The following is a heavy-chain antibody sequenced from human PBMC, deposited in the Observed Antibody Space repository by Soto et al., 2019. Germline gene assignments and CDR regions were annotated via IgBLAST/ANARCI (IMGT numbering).Heavy chain of an antibody. D-gene: IGHD4-17*01. Sequence: ASVKVSCKASGYTFTGYYMHWVRQAPGQGLEWMGWINPNSGGTNYAQKFQGWVTMTRDTSISTAYMELSRLRSDDTAVYYCARDADYGDYGIHFDYWGQGTLVTVSS. CDR2: INPNSGGT. CDR1: GYTFTGYY. CDR3: ARDADYGDYGIHFDY. J-gene: IGHJ4*02. V-gene: IGHV1-2*04.